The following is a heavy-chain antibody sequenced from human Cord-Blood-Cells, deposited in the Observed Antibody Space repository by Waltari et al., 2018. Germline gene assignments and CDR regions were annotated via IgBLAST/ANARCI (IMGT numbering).Heavy chain of an antibody. J-gene: IGHJ3*02. D-gene: IGHD6-13*01. CDR3: ARDLRSIAAASDAFDI. V-gene: IGHV1-2*02. Sequence: QVQLVQSGAEVKKPGASVKVSCKASGYTFTGYYMHWVRQAPGQGLEWRGWINPNSGDTNYAQKFQGRVTMTRDTSISTAYMELSRLRSDDTAVYYCARDLRSIAAASDAFDIWGQGTMVTVSS. CDR1: GYTFTGYY. CDR2: INPNSGDT.